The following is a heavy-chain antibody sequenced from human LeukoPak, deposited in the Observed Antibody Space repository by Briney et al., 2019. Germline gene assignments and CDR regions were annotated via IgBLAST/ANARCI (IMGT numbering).Heavy chain of an antibody. CDR3: ARDNVVVPACAMVSNDY. CDR2: INPSGGST. Sequence: GASVKVSCKAAGYTFTKHYMHWGRQAPGQGLEWMGIINPSGGSTSYAQNFQGRVTMTRDTSTSTVYMKLSSLRSEDTAVYYCARDNVVVPACAMVSNDYWGQGSVVTVSS. V-gene: IGHV1-46*01. D-gene: IGHD2-2*01. J-gene: IGHJ4*02. CDR1: GYTFTKHY.